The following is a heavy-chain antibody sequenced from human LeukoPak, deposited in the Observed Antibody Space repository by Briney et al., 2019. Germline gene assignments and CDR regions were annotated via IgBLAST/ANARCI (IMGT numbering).Heavy chain of an antibody. Sequence: SETLSLTCTVSGGSISSYHWIWIRQPPGKGLEWIGYIYYSGSTNYNPSLKSRVTISVDTSKNQFSLKLSSVTAADTAVYYCARGKLPGVYWGQGTLVTVSS. CDR2: IYYSGST. D-gene: IGHD5-24*01. CDR1: GGSISSYH. CDR3: ARGKLPGVY. V-gene: IGHV4-59*01. J-gene: IGHJ4*02.